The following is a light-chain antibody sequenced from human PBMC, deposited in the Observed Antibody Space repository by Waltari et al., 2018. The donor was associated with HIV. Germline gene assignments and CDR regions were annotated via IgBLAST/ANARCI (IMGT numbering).Light chain of an antibody. Sequence: IVMTQSPIYLPVTPGELSSFSCSTSQSLLHSDVYTYLDWYLQKPGHAPQLLIYLASNRASGVPDRFSGSGSGTNFTLKISRVEAEDVGIYYCMQALQTPTFGGGTKVEI. CDR2: LAS. CDR3: MQALQTPT. J-gene: IGKJ4*02. CDR1: QSLLHSDVYTY. V-gene: IGKV2-28*01.